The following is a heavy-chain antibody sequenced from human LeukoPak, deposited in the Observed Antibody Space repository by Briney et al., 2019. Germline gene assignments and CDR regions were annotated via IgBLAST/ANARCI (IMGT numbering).Heavy chain of an antibody. CDR3: ARAGGWHFDY. Sequence: SETLSLTCPVSGGSISSYYWSWIRQPPGKGLEWIGYIYYPGSTNYNPSLKSRVTISVDKSNKQFSLKLSSTTAAHTAADYCARAGGWHFDYWGQGTLVSVSS. D-gene: IGHD2-15*01. CDR1: GGSISSYY. V-gene: IGHV4-59*12. CDR2: IYYPGST. J-gene: IGHJ4*02.